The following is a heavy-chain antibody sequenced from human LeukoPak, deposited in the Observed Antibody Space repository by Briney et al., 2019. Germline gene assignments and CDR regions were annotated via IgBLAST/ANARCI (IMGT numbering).Heavy chain of an antibody. CDR2: INHSGST. D-gene: IGHD6-19*01. J-gene: IGHJ6*02. V-gene: IGHV4-34*01. Sequence: PSETLSLTCAVYGGSFSGYYWSWTRQPPGKGLEWIGEINHSGSTNYNPSLKSRVTISVDTSKNQFSLKLSSVTAADTAVYYCARGRGSGNYYYGMDVWGQGTTVTVSS. CDR1: GGSFSGYY. CDR3: ARGRGSGNYYYGMDV.